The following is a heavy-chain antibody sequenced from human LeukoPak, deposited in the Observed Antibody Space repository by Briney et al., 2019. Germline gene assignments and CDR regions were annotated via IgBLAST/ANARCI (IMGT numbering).Heavy chain of an antibody. Sequence: GGSLRLSCVASGFTFSSNAMSWVRQAPGKGLEWVSTVSGSGGSTYYADSVKGRFTISRDNSKNTLYLQMNSLRAEDTAVYYCARGKGHDTSSTDYWGQGTLVTVSS. CDR3: ARGKGHDTSSTDY. D-gene: IGHD3-10*01. V-gene: IGHV3-23*01. CDR2: VSGSGGST. J-gene: IGHJ4*02. CDR1: GFTFSSNA.